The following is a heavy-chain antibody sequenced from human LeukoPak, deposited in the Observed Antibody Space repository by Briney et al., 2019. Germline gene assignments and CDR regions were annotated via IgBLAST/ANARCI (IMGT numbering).Heavy chain of an antibody. CDR2: IHRSGGT. V-gene: IGHV4-4*02. CDR1: GDSISSSDW. D-gene: IGHD6-13*01. CDR3: ARGPDSSWYSNWFDP. Sequence: KPSETLSLTCAVSGDSISSSDWWSWVRHPPGKCLEWIGVIHRSGGTNNNPSLKSRVTMSLDNARNQISLKLSSVSAADTAVYYCARGPDSSWYSNWFDPWGQGTLVTVSS. J-gene: IGHJ5*02.